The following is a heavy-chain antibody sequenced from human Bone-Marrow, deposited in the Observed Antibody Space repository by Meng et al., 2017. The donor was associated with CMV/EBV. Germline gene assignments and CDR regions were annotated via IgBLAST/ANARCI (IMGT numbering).Heavy chain of an antibody. CDR1: GYTFTGYY. CDR3: ATERYCSSTSCVGWFDP. V-gene: IGHV1-46*01. CDR2: INPSGGST. J-gene: IGHJ5*02. Sequence: ASVKVSCKASGYTFTGYYMHWVRQAPGQGLEWMGIINPSGGSTSYAQKFQGRVTMTRDTSTSTVYMELSSLRSEDTAVYYCATERYCSSTSCVGWFDPWGQGTLVTVSS. D-gene: IGHD2-2*01.